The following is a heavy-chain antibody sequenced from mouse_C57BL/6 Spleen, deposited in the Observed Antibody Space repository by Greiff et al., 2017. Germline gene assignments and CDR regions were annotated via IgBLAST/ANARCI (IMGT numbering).Heavy chain of an antibody. J-gene: IGHJ3*01. D-gene: IGHD1-1*01. CDR3: ARGTYYGSSPLCAF. Sequence: VQGVESGAELVKPGASVKMSCKASGYTFTTYPIEWMKQNHGKSLEWIGNFHPYNDDTKYNEKFKGKATLTVEKSSSTVYLELSRLTSDDSAVYYCARGTYYGSSPLCAFWGQGTLVTVSA. V-gene: IGHV1-47*01. CDR1: GYTFTTYP. CDR2: FHPYNDDT.